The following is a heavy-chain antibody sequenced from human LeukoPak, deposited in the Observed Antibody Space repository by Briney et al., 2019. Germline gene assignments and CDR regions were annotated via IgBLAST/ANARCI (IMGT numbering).Heavy chain of an antibody. V-gene: IGHV3-23*01. CDR3: AKTLRIVGATQGHDPFDI. CDR2: ISDSGGST. J-gene: IGHJ3*02. D-gene: IGHD1-26*01. CDR1: GFTFSSYG. Sequence: GGSLRLSCAASGFTFSSYGMSWVRQAPGKGLEWVSGISDSGGSTNYADSVKGRFTMSRDNSKNTLYLQMNSLRAEDTAVYYCAKTLRIVGATQGHDPFDIWGQGTMVTVSS.